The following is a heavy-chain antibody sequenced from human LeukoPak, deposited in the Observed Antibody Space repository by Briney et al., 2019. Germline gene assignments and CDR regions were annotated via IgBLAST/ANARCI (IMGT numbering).Heavy chain of an antibody. CDR1: GFTFSSYG. V-gene: IGHV3-33*01. CDR3: AREVGYCSSTSCPTLDY. J-gene: IGHJ4*02. Sequence: GGSLRLSCAASGFTFSSYGMHWVRQAPGKGLEWVAVIWYDGSNKYYADSVKGRFTISRGNSKNTLYLQMNSLRAEDTAVYYCAREVGYCSSTSCPTLDYWGQGTLVTVSS. D-gene: IGHD2-2*01. CDR2: IWYDGSNK.